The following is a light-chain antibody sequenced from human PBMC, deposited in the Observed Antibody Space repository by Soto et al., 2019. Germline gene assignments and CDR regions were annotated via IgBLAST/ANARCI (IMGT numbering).Light chain of an antibody. CDR2: GAS. V-gene: IGKV3-20*01. Sequence: EIVLTQSPGTLSLSPGERATLSCRASQSVRSSYLAWYQQKPGQAPRPLIYGASSRAIGIPDRFSGSGSGTDFTLTISRLEPEDFAVYYCQKYGSSPWTFGQGTKVEIK. CDR3: QKYGSSPWT. CDR1: QSVRSSY. J-gene: IGKJ1*01.